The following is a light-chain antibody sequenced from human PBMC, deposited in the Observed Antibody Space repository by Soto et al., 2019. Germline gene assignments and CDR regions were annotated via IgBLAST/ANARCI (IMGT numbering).Light chain of an antibody. CDR3: QHRSNWPPVT. J-gene: IGKJ4*01. V-gene: IGKV3-11*01. Sequence: IVLTKYRNTLSFSKGERATLSCRASQSVSSYLAWYQQKPGQAPRLLIYDASNRATGIPARFSGSGSGTYFTLTFSILEPEDLAGYYWQHRSNWPPVTFGGGTKVEI. CDR2: DAS. CDR1: QSVSSY.